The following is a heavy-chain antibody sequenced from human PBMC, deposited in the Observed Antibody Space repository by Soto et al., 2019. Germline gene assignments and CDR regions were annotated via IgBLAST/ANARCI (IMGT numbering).Heavy chain of an antibody. CDR3: ARDRSTDYYYYGMDV. CDR1: GFTVSSNY. Sequence: EVQLVESGGGLIQPGGSLRLSCAASGFTVSSNYMSWVRQAPGKGLEWVSVIYSGGSTYYADSVKGRFTISRDNSKNTLYLQMNSLRAEDTAVYYCARDRSTDYYYYGMDVWGQGTTVTVSS. CDR2: IYSGGST. J-gene: IGHJ6*02. V-gene: IGHV3-53*01.